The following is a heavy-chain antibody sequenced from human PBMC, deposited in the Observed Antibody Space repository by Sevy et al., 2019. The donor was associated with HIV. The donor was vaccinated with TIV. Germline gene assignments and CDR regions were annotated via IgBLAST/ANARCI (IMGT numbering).Heavy chain of an antibody. J-gene: IGHJ4*02. D-gene: IGHD3-22*01. CDR3: ARFYDSSGHFPSDY. CDR1: GYSFTNYW. V-gene: IGHV5-51*01. CDR2: IYPGDSET. Sequence: GESLNISCKGSGYSFTNYWIAWVRQLPGKGLEWMGIIYPGDSETRYSPSFQGQVTISADKSISTAYLHWSSPKASDTAMYYCARFYDSSGHFPSDYWGQGTLVTVSS.